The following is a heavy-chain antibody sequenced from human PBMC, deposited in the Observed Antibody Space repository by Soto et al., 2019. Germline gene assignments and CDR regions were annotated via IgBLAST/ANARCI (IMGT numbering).Heavy chain of an antibody. CDR2: IIPIFGTA. Sequence: QVQLVQSGAEVKKPGSSVKVSCKASGGTFSSYAISWVRQAPGQGLEWMGGIIPIFGTANYAQKFQGRVTITADKSTSTAYMELSSLRSEDTAVYYCARDDGRFLDPLYYGMDVWGQGTTVTVSS. J-gene: IGHJ6*02. V-gene: IGHV1-69*06. D-gene: IGHD3-3*01. CDR1: GGTFSSYA. CDR3: ARDDGRFLDPLYYGMDV.